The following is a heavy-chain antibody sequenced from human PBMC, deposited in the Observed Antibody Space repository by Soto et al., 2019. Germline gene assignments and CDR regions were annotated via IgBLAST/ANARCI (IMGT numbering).Heavy chain of an antibody. CDR3: ARDQVTMITKPLDI. CDR1: GGTFSSYA. Sequence: ASVKVSCKASGGTFSSYAISWVRQAPGQGLEWMGWISAYNGNTNYAQKLQGRVTMTTDTSTSTAYMELRSLRSDDTAVYYCARDQVTMITKPLDIWGQGTMVTVSS. V-gene: IGHV1-18*01. D-gene: IGHD3-22*01. J-gene: IGHJ3*02. CDR2: ISAYNGNT.